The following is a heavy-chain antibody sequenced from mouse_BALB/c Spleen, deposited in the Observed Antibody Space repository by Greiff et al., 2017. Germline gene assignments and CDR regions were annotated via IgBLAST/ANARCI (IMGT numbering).Heavy chain of an antibody. CDR2: INPSTGYT. Sequence: VHLVESGAELAKPGASVKMSCKASGYTFTSYWMHWVKQRPGQGLEWIGYINPSTGYTEYNQKFKDKATLTADKSSSTAYMQLSSLTSEDSAVYYCAREDDYSWFAYWGQGTLVTVSA. D-gene: IGHD2-4*01. V-gene: IGHV1-7*01. CDR1: GYTFTSYW. CDR3: AREDDYSWFAY. J-gene: IGHJ3*01.